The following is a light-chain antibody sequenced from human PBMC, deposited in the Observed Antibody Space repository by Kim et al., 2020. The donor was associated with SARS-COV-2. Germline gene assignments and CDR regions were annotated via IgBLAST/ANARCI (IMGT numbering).Light chain of an antibody. CDR1: SSDVGGYNY. V-gene: IGLV2-14*04. J-gene: IGLJ1*01. Sequence: GASITISCSGTSSDVGGYNYVSWYQQHPGKAPKLMIYDVSKRPSGVSNRFSGSKSGNTASLTISGLQAEDEADYYCSSYTGSSTYVFGTGTKVTVL. CDR3: SSYTGSSTYV. CDR2: DVS.